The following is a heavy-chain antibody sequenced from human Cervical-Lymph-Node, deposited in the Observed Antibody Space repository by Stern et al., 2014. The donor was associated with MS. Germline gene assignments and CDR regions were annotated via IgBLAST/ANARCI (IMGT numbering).Heavy chain of an antibody. D-gene: IGHD3-16*02. Sequence: VQLVQSGAEVKKSGASVKVSCEASGYTFTDYHIHWSRQAPGQGLEWMVWIDPKSGGITYAQTFHGRVTLTSDTSIGTAYMELSSLTSDDTAVYFCARDKSSYPDYWGQGTPVTISS. CDR2: IDPKSGGI. CDR1: GYTFTDYH. J-gene: IGHJ4*02. CDR3: ARDKSSYPDY. V-gene: IGHV1-2*02.